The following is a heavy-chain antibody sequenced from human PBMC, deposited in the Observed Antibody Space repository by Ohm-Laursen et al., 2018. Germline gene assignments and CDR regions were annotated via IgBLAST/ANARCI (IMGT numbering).Heavy chain of an antibody. J-gene: IGHJ4*02. Sequence: ASVKVSCKSSGYTFTSYYMHWVRQAPGQGLEWMGIINPSGGSTSYAQKFQGRVTMTRDTSTSTVYMELSSLRSEDTAVYYCACRSSSSGFDYWGQGTLVTVSS. CDR3: ACRSSSSGFDY. CDR2: INPSGGST. CDR1: GYTFTSYY. D-gene: IGHD6-6*01. V-gene: IGHV1-46*01.